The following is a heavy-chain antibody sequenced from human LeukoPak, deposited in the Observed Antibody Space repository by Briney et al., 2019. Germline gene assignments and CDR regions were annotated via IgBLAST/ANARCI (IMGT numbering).Heavy chain of an antibody. J-gene: IGHJ4*02. D-gene: IGHD6-13*01. V-gene: IGHV4-34*01. CDR3: ARCDRSSSSWTY. CDR2: INHSGST. Sequence: PSETLSLTCTVSGDSISNYYWSWIRQPPGKGLEWIGEINHSGSTNYNPSLKSRVTISVDTSKNQFSLKLSSVTAADTAVYYCARCDRSSSSWTYWGQGTLVTVSS. CDR1: GDSISNYY.